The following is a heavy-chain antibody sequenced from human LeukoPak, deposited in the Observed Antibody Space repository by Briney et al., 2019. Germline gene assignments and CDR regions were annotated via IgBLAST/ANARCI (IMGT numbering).Heavy chain of an antibody. V-gene: IGHV3-7*01. J-gene: IGHJ6*03. CDR3: ALGTRPNYYYYYMDV. CDR1: GFTFSNAW. Sequence: GGSLRLSCAASGFTFSNAWMSWVRQAPGKGLEWVANIKQDGSEKYYVDSVKGRFTISRDNAKNSLYLQMNSLRAEDTAVYYCALGTRPNYYYYYMDVWGKGTTVTVSS. CDR2: IKQDGSEK. D-gene: IGHD3-16*01.